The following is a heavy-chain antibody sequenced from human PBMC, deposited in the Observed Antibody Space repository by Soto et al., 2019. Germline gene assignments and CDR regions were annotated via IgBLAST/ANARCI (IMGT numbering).Heavy chain of an antibody. CDR2: LSGGGNPT. CDR3: AKDITYDSSAYDS. Sequence: EVQLLESGGGSVQPGGSLRLSCAASGFTFSRFGMSWVRQAPGKGLEWVSGLSGGGNPTYYSESVKGRFTISRDSAKNTLYLQMNSLRTEDTDVYYCAKDITYDSSAYDSWGQGILVTVSS. D-gene: IGHD3-22*01. V-gene: IGHV3-23*01. CDR1: GFTFSRFG. J-gene: IGHJ4*02.